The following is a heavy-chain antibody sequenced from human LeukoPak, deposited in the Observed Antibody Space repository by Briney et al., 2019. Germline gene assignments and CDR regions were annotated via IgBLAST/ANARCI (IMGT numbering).Heavy chain of an antibody. CDR2: ISYDGSNK. Sequence: GGSLRLSCAASGFTFSSHGMHWVRQAPGKGLEWVAVISYDGSNKYYADSVKGRFTISRDNSKNTLYLQMNSLRAEDTAVYYCAKLSITIFGVVSEVPLDYWGQGTLVTVSS. V-gene: IGHV3-30*18. J-gene: IGHJ4*02. D-gene: IGHD3-3*01. CDR3: AKLSITIFGVVSEVPLDY. CDR1: GFTFSSHG.